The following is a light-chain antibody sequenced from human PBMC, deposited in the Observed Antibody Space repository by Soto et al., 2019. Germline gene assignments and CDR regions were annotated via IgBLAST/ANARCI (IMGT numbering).Light chain of an antibody. Sequence: EVVMTQSPATLSVSPGERATLSCRASQSVTSNYLAWYQQKPGQAPRLLIYGASTRATGIPARFSGSGSGTEFTLTISSLQSEDFAVYYCQQYNNWPRTFGQGTKV. CDR1: QSVTSN. V-gene: IGKV3-15*01. J-gene: IGKJ1*01. CDR2: GAS. CDR3: QQYNNWPRT.